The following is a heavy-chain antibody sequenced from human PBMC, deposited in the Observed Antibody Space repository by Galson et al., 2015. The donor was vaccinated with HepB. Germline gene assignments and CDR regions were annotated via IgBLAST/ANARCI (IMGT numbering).Heavy chain of an antibody. J-gene: IGHJ6*03. V-gene: IGHV1-3*01. CDR3: ARVFYDSSGHSSYYYFYMDV. Sequence: SVKVSCKASGYTFTTYIMHWVRQAPGQRLEWMGCINADNGNTKYSQKFQDRVTMTSDTSASTAYMELSGLRSEDTAVYYCARVFYDSSGHSSYYYFYMDVWGKGTTVTVSS. D-gene: IGHD3-22*01. CDR1: GYTFTTYI. CDR2: INADNGNT.